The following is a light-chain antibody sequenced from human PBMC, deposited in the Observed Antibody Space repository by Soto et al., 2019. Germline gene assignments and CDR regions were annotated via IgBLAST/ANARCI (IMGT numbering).Light chain of an antibody. Sequence: QAVVTQEPSLTVSPGGTVTLTCASSTGAVTSGHYANWLQQKPGQAPRALIYSTDTKHSWTPARFSGSLLGGKAALTLSGVRPEDEADYYFLLYDGGAVIFGGGTKLTVL. V-gene: IGLV7-43*01. CDR2: STD. J-gene: IGLJ2*01. CDR1: TGAVTSGHY. CDR3: LLYDGGAVI.